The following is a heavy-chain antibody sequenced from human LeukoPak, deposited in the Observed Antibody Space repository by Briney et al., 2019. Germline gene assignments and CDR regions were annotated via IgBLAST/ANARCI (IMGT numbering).Heavy chain of an antibody. Sequence: GGSLRLSCAASGFTFSSYWMSWVRQAAGKGREWVANIKQDGSEKYYVDSVKGRFTISRDNAKNSMYLQMNSLRAEDTAVYYCARDGPIWLQATWFDYWGQGTPVTVPS. V-gene: IGHV3-7*01. CDR3: ARDGPIWLQATWFDY. J-gene: IGHJ4*02. CDR1: GFTFSSYW. CDR2: IKQDGSEK. D-gene: IGHD5-18*01.